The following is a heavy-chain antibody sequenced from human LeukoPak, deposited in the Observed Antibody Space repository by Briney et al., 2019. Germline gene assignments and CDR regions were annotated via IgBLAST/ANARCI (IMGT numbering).Heavy chain of an antibody. CDR2: INPNSGGT. Sequence: ASVKVSCKASGYTFTGYYMHWVRQAPGQGLEWMGWINPNSGGTNYAQKFQGRVTMTRDTSISTAYMELSRLRSDDTAVYYCAREATGTGNWFDPWGEGTLVTVSS. CDR1: GYTFTGYY. CDR3: AREATGTGNWFDP. D-gene: IGHD1-1*01. J-gene: IGHJ5*02. V-gene: IGHV1-2*02.